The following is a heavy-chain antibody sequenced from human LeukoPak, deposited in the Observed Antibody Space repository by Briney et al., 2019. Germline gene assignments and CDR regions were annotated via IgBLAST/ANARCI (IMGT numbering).Heavy chain of an antibody. Sequence: GASVKASCKASGYTFTSYYMHWVRQAPGQGLEWMGIINPSGGSTSYAQKFQGRVTMTRDTSTSTVYMELSSLRSEDTAVYYCAREGIAVAGLGYWGQGTLVTVSS. CDR3: AREGIAVAGLGY. CDR1: GYTFTSYY. J-gene: IGHJ4*02. CDR2: INPSGGST. D-gene: IGHD6-19*01. V-gene: IGHV1-46*01.